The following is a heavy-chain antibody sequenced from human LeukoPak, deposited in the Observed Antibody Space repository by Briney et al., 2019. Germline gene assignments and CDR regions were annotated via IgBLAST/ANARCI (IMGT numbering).Heavy chain of an antibody. CDR3: ASATVTTKSLFDY. V-gene: IGHV4-59*01. Sequence: SQTLSLTCAVSGGSISSYYWSWIRQPPGKGLEWIGYIYYSGGTNYNPSPKSRVTISVDTSKNQFSLKLSSVTAADTAVYYCASATVTTKSLFDYWGQGTLVTVSS. J-gene: IGHJ4*02. D-gene: IGHD4-17*01. CDR1: GGSISSYY. CDR2: IYYSGGT.